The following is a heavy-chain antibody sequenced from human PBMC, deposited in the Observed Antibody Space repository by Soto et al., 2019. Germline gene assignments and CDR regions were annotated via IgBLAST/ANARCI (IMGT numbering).Heavy chain of an antibody. D-gene: IGHD6-19*01. CDR1: GYTFTSYG. CDR3: ARDLRGQWLVTFDY. CDR2: ISAYNGNT. V-gene: IGHV1-18*01. J-gene: IGHJ4*02. Sequence: ASVKVSCKASGYTFTSYGISWVRQAPGQGLEWMGWISAYNGNTNYAQKLQGRVTMTTDASTSTAYMELRSLRSDDTAVYYCARDLRGQWLVTFDYWGQGTLVTVSS.